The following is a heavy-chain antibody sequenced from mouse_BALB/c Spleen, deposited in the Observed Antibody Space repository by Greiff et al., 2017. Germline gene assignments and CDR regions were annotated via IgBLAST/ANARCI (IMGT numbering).Heavy chain of an antibody. V-gene: IGHV10-1*02. CDR3: VRLSGTDYAMDY. Sequence: VMPVESGGGLVQPKGSLKLSCAASGFTFNTYAMNLVRQAPGKGLEWVARIRSKSNNYATYYADSVKDRFTISRDDSQSMLYLQMNNLKTEDTAMYYCVRLSGTDYAMDYWGQGTSVTVSS. CDR2: IRSKSNNYAT. CDR1: GFTFNTYA. J-gene: IGHJ4*01. D-gene: IGHD4-1*01.